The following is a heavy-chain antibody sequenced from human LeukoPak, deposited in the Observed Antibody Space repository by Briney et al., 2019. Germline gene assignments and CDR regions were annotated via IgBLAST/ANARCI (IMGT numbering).Heavy chain of an antibody. CDR1: DFNFITYA. CDR3: AKVLVGTTCFEY. Sequence: GGSLRLSCAASDFNFITYAMSWVRQAPGKGLEWVSAISGSGGSTYYADSVKGRFTMSRDNSKNTLYLQMNSLRAEDTAVYYCAKVLVGTTCFEYWGQGTLVTVSS. J-gene: IGHJ4*02. D-gene: IGHD1-7*01. V-gene: IGHV3-23*01. CDR2: ISGSGGST.